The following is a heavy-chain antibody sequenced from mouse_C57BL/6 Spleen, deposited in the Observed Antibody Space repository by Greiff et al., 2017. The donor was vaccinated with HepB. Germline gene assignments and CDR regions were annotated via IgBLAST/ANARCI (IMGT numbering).Heavy chain of an antibody. CDR3: ARSHYYGSSYRYFDV. CDR2: ISSGSSTI. V-gene: IGHV5-17*01. J-gene: IGHJ1*03. D-gene: IGHD1-1*01. Sequence: DVQLVESGGGLVKPGGSLKLSCAASGFTFSDYGMHWVRQAPEKGLEWVAYISSGSSTIYYADTVKGRFTISRDNAKNTLFLQMTSLRSEDTAMYYCARSHYYGSSYRYFDVWGTGTTVTVSS. CDR1: GFTFSDYG.